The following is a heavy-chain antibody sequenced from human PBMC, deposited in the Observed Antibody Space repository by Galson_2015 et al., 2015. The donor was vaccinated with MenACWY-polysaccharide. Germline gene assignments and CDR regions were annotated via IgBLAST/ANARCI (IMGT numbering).Heavy chain of an antibody. V-gene: IGHV3-33*08. Sequence: SLRLSCAASGFTFSDYAIHWVRQAPGKGLEWVAVIWFDGSNQYYAESVKGRFTISRDNSKNTVDLQMSSLRAEDTGVYYCARDSYCGGDCCSGHQYVLDVWGQGTTVTVFS. J-gene: IGHJ6*02. CDR2: IWFDGSNQ. D-gene: IGHD2-21*02. CDR1: GFTFSDYA. CDR3: ARDSYCGGDCCSGHQYVLDV.